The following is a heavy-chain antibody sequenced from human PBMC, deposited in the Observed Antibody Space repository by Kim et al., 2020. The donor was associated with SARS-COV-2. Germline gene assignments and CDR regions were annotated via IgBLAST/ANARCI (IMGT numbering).Heavy chain of an antibody. CDR2: ISYDGSNK. V-gene: IGHV3-30*18. Sequence: GGSLRLSCAASGFTFSSYGMHWVRQAPGKGLEWVAVISYDGSNKYYADSVKGRFTISRDNSKNTLYLQMNSLRAEDTAVYYCAKDLLLWFGDSPHPAPAPFDYWGQGTLVTVSS. CDR1: GFTFSSYG. J-gene: IGHJ4*02. D-gene: IGHD3-10*01. CDR3: AKDLLLWFGDSPHPAPAPFDY.